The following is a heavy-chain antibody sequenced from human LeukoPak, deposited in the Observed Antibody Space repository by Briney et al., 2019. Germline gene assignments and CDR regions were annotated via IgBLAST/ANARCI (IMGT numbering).Heavy chain of an antibody. CDR2: INPNSGGT. D-gene: IGHD5-18*01. J-gene: IGHJ4*02. Sequence: ASVKVSCKASGYTFTGYYMHWVRQAPGQGLEWMGWINPNSGGTNYAQKFQGRVTMTRDTSISTAYMELSRLRSDDTAVYYCARDHRHSTAMVHFDYWGQGTLVTVSS. CDR3: ARDHRHSTAMVHFDY. V-gene: IGHV1-2*02. CDR1: GYTFTGYY.